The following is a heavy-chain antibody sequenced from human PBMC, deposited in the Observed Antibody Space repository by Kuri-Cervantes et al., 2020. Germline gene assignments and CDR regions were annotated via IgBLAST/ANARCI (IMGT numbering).Heavy chain of an antibody. V-gene: IGHV1-69*13. CDR1: GGTFSSDA. CDR3: AREGHSSSWYN. CDR2: IIPIFGTA. Sequence: SVKVSCKAPGGTFSSDAVNWVRQAPGQGLEWMGGIIPIFGTANYAQKFQGRVTITADESTSTAYMELSSLRSEDTAVYYCAREGHSSSWYNWGQGTLVTVSS. J-gene: IGHJ4*02. D-gene: IGHD6-13*01.